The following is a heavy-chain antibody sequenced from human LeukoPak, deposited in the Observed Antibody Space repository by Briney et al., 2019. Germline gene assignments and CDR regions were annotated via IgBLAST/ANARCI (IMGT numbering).Heavy chain of an antibody. J-gene: IGHJ4*02. CDR2: TSYSGTT. CDR1: GDSISGYY. D-gene: IGHD6-19*01. CDR3: ARGNSTYSSMSV. V-gene: IGHV4-59*01. Sequence: PSETLSLTCTVSGDSISGYYWSWIRHPQGKGLEWIGYTSYSGTTIYNPSLKSRVTISVDTSKNQFSLTLSSVTAADTAVYYCARGNSTYSSMSVWGQGTLVTVSS.